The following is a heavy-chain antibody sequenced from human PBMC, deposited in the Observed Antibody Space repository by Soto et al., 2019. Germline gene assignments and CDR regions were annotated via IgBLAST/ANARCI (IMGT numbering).Heavy chain of an antibody. Sequence: PGESLKISCKGSGYSFTSYWIGWVRQMPGKGLEWMGIIYPGDSDTRYSPSFRGQVTISADKSISTAYLQWSSLKASDTAMYYCARQLGYCSSTSCWDYYGMDVWGQGTTVTVSS. J-gene: IGHJ6*02. CDR2: IYPGDSDT. CDR3: ARQLGYCSSTSCWDYYGMDV. V-gene: IGHV5-51*01. D-gene: IGHD2-2*01. CDR1: GYSFTSYW.